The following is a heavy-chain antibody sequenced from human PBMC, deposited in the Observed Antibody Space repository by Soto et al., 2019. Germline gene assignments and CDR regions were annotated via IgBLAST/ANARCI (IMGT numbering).Heavy chain of an antibody. CDR3: ARSPYSVSYLAYFDY. CDR1: GFTFSSYG. J-gene: IGHJ4*02. D-gene: IGHD1-26*01. Sequence: QVQLVESGGGVVQPGRSLRLSCAASGFTFSSYGMHWVRQAPGKGLEWVAVISYDGSNKYYADSVKGRFTTSRDNSNNTLYLQMTSPRAEYTAVYYCARSPYSVSYLAYFDYWCQGTLVTVSS. CDR2: ISYDGSNK. V-gene: IGHV3-30*03.